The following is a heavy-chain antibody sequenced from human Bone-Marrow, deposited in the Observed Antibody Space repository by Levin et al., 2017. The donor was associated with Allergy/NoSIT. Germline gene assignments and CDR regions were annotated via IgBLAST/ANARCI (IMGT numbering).Heavy chain of an antibody. V-gene: IGHV4-31*03. CDR1: GGSISSGGYY. CDR3: ARDQWGDYGDYTWFDP. D-gene: IGHD4-17*01. Sequence: SQTLSLTCTVSGGSISSGGYYWSWIRQHPGKGLEWIGYIYYSGSTYYNPSLKSRVTISVDTSKNQFSLKLSSVTAADTAVYYCARDQWGDYGDYTWFDPWGQGTLVTVSS. J-gene: IGHJ5*02. CDR2: IYYSGST.